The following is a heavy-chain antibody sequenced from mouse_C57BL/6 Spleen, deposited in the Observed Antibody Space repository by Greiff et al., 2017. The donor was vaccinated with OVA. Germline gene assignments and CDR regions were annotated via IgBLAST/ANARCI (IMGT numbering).Heavy chain of an antibody. CDR1: GFTFSDYY. J-gene: IGHJ4*01. CDR2: INYDGSST. V-gene: IGHV5-16*01. Sequence: VQVVESEGGLVQPGSSMKLSCTASGFTFSDYYMAWVRQVPEKGLEWVANINYDGSSTYYLDSLKSRFIISRDNAKNILYLQMSSLKSEDTATYYCARAGAGYAMDYWGQGTSVTVSS. CDR3: ARAGAGYAMDY.